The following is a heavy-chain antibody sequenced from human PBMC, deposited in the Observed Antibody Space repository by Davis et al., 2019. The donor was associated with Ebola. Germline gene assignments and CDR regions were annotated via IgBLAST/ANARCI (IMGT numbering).Heavy chain of an antibody. CDR2: VFYTGST. J-gene: IGHJ6*02. CDR3: AGISYYGMDV. Sequence: MPSETLSLTCTLPGASITTSFWSWIRQPPGKGLEWIGYVFYTGSTEYNPSLKSRVTLSVDRSKNHFSLNLSSVTAADTAVYYCAGISYYGMDVWGQGTTVTVSS. CDR1: GASITTSF. V-gene: IGHV4-59*01. D-gene: IGHD2-15*01.